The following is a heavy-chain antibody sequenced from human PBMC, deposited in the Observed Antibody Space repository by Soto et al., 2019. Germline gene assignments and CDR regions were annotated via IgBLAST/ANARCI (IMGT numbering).Heavy chain of an antibody. V-gene: IGHV3-30*03. CDR1: GFIFSTYG. CDR3: ARCRADYYYYYGMNV. J-gene: IGHJ6*02. CDR2: ISDDGSNK. D-gene: IGHD4-17*01. Sequence: HPGGSLRLSCAASGFIFSTYGIHWVRQAPGKGLEWVAVISDDGSNKYYADSVKGRFTISRDNSRNTLYLQMNSLRAEDTAVYYCARCRADYYYYYGMNVWGQGTTVTVSS.